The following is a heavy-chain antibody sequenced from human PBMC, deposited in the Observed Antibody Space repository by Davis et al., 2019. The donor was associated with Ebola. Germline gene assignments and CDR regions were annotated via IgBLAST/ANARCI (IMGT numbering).Heavy chain of an antibody. V-gene: IGHV1-18*04. J-gene: IGHJ4*02. CDR3: ARWIIVSPYYFDY. D-gene: IGHD2-2*03. CDR2: ISGYNANT. Sequence: AASVKVSCKASGYTFSSYGISWVRQAPGQGLEWLGWISGYNANTKYAQQVQGRVTMTRVTSTSTAYMELRSLRSDDTAVYYCARWIIVSPYYFDYWGQGTLVTVSS. CDR1: GYTFSSYG.